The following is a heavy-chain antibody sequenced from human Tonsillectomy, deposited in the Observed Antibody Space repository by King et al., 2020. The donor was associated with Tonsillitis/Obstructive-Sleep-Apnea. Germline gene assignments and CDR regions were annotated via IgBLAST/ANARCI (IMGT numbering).Heavy chain of an antibody. J-gene: IGHJ3*02. CDR1: GYTFTGYY. D-gene: IGHD5-12*01. CDR3: ASVDSGYTEDAFDI. Sequence: QLVQSGAEVKKPGASEKVSCKASGYTFTGYYMHWVRQAPGQGLEWMGRINPNSGGTNYAQKFQGRVTMTRDTSISTAYMELSRLSSDDTAVYYCASVDSGYTEDAFDIWGQGTMVTVSS. CDR2: INPNSGGT. V-gene: IGHV1-2*06.